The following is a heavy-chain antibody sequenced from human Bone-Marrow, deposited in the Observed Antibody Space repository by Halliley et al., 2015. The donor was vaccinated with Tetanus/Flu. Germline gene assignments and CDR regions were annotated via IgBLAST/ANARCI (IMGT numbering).Heavy chain of an antibody. D-gene: IGHD2-21*02. V-gene: IGHV4-30-4*01. J-gene: IGHJ5*02. Sequence: TLSLTCGVSGGSISSGGFYWSWISQPPGKGLEWIGYIYYSGRTYYNPALKSRVTLSVDASRNQFSLRLTSVTAADTAVYFCARETTEVTPRFDPWGQGIQVTVSS. CDR1: GGSISSGGFY. CDR2: IYYSGRT. CDR3: ARETTEVTPRFDP.